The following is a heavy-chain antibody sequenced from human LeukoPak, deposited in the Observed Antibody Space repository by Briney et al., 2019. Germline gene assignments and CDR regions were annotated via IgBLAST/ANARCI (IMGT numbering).Heavy chain of an antibody. Sequence: SETLSLTCTVSGGSISSYYWSWIRQPPGKGLEWIGYIYYSGSTNYNPSLKSRVTISVDTSKSQFSLKLSSVTAADTAVYYCARLEGGIVVVVADWGQGTLVTVSS. V-gene: IGHV4-59*08. D-gene: IGHD2-15*01. CDR2: IYYSGST. J-gene: IGHJ4*02. CDR3: ARLEGGIVVVVAD. CDR1: GGSISSYY.